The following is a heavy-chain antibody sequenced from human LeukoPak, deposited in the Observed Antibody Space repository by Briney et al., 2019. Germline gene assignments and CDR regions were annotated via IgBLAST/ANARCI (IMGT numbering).Heavy chain of an antibody. V-gene: IGHV4-34*01. CDR3: ARGGVAAAFDP. Sequence: SETLSLTCAVYGGSLSGYYWSWIRQPPGKGLEWIGEINHSGSTNYNPSLKSRVTISVDTSKNQFSLKLSSVTAADTAVYYCARGGVAAAFDPWGQGTLVTVSS. CDR2: INHSGST. D-gene: IGHD6-13*01. J-gene: IGHJ5*02. CDR1: GGSLSGYY.